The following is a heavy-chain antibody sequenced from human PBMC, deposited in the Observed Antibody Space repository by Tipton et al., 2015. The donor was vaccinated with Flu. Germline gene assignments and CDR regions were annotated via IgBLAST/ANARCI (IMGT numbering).Heavy chain of an antibody. V-gene: IGHV3-23*01. Sequence: SGFTFSTYPMAWVRQAPGRGLEWVSTVSSSGDSTYFADSVRGRFTISRDNSKNTLYVEMNSLRAEDTAVYYCAKGLWAAATLDPFDFWGQGTLVTVSS. CDR2: VSSSGDST. CDR1: GFTFSTYP. D-gene: IGHD6-13*01. CDR3: AKGLWAAATLDPFDF. J-gene: IGHJ4*02.